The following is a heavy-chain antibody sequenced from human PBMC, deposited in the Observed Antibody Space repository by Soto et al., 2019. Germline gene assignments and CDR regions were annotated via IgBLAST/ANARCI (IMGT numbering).Heavy chain of an antibody. J-gene: IGHJ4*02. CDR3: ARSFGWYAIDH. Sequence: QMQLQESGPGLVKPSETLSLTCAVSSASIITEQRWTWVRQPPGKGLEWIGEIHHSGSTNNNPSRRSRVTPAADKSKNQFSLNLNSVTAADTALYYCARSFGWYAIDHWGQGTRVIVSS. D-gene: IGHD6-19*01. CDR1: SASIITEQR. CDR2: IHHSGST. V-gene: IGHV4-4*02.